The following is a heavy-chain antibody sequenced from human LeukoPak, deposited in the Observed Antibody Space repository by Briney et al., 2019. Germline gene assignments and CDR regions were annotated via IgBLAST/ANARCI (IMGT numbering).Heavy chain of an antibody. J-gene: IGHJ4*02. D-gene: IGHD3-22*01. Sequence: PGGSLRLSCAASGFTFSNYAMNWVRQAPGKGLEWVSTISGSGGSTYYADSVKGRFTISRDNSKNTLYLQMNSLKTEDTAVYYCTTEGVYYYDSSGSPPFGYWGQGTLVTVSS. CDR2: ISGSGGST. CDR1: GFTFSNYA. CDR3: TTEGVYYYDSSGSPPFGY. V-gene: IGHV3-23*01.